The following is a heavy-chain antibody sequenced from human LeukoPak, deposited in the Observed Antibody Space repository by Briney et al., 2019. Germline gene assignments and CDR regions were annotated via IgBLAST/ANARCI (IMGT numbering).Heavy chain of an antibody. J-gene: IGHJ6*03. CDR1: GGSISSYY. CDR2: IYTSGST. D-gene: IGHD4-23*01. CDR3: ARVVSPGYYYYYMDV. V-gene: IGHV4-4*07. Sequence: SETLSLTCTVSGGSISSYYWSWIRQPAGKGLEWIGRIYTSGSTNYNPSLKSRVTMSVDTSKNQFSLKLSSVTAADTAVYYCARVVSPGYYYYYMDVWAKGTTVTVSS.